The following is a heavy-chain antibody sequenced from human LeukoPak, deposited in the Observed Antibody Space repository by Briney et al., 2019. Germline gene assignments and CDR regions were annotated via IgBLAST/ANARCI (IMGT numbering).Heavy chain of an antibody. J-gene: IGHJ4*02. CDR2: IYYSGST. CDR3: ARASHDYGDYSHFDY. D-gene: IGHD4-17*01. V-gene: IGHV4-39*07. CDR1: DGSISSSSYY. Sequence: SETLSLTCTVSDGSISSSSYYWGWIRQPPGKGLEWIGNIYYSGSTYYNPSLESRVTISVDTSKNQFSLKLSSVTAADTAVYYCARASHDYGDYSHFDYWGQGTLVTVSS.